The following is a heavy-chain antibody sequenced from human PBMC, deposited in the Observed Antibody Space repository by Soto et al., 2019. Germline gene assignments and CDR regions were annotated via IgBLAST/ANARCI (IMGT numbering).Heavy chain of an antibody. Sequence: EVQLLESGGGLVQPGGSLRLSCAASGFTFSSYAMSWVRQAPGKGLEWVSAISGSGGSTYYADSVKGRFTISRDNSKNTLYRQRNSLRAEDTAVYYCARLLKGVATLPFDYWGQGTLVTVSS. D-gene: IGHD2-21*01. CDR3: ARLLKGVATLPFDY. V-gene: IGHV3-23*01. J-gene: IGHJ4*02. CDR2: ISGSGGST. CDR1: GFTFSSYA.